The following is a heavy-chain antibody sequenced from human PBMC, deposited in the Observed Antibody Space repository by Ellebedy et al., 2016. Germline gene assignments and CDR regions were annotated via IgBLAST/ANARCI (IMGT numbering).Heavy chain of an antibody. CDR3: AQGFCSG. V-gene: IGHV3-23*01. CDR2: VTGSGSNT. J-gene: IGHJ4*02. D-gene: IGHD2-15*01. CDR1: GFTFSSFV. Sequence: GGSLRLSCAASGFTFSSFVMSWVRQAPGTGLEWVSGVTGSGSNTYYADSVKGRFTISRDNSKNTVYLQMNSLRAEDTAVYYCAQGFCSGWGQGTLVIVSS.